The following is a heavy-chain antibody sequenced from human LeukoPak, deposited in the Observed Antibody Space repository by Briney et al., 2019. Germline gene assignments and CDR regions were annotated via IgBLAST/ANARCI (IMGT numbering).Heavy chain of an antibody. CDR2: IVSKIDGGTT. CDR3: TTDEDWNYARKDV. CDR1: AFIFSGHW. V-gene: IGHV3-15*04. D-gene: IGHD1-7*01. Sequence: PGGSLRLSCEGSAFIFSGHWMNWVRQTPGKGLEWVGQIVSKIDGGTTDYAAPVKGRFTIARDDSESMLYLQMNSLKIEDAAVYYCTTDEDWNYARKDVWGQGATVIVSS. J-gene: IGHJ6*02.